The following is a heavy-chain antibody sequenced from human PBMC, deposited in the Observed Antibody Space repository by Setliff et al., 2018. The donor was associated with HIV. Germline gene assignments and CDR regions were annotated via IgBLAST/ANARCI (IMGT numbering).Heavy chain of an antibody. D-gene: IGHD1-7*01. CDR3: AREGITGTTLHPY. Sequence: PGGSLRLSCAASGFSFGSYWMSWVRQAPGKGLEWVANVKQDGSDKYYADSVKGRFTISRDNAKNSLYLQMNTLRAEDTAVYYCAREGITGTTLHPYWGQGTLVTVSS. V-gene: IGHV3-7*01. J-gene: IGHJ4*02. CDR1: GFSFGSYW. CDR2: VKQDGSDK.